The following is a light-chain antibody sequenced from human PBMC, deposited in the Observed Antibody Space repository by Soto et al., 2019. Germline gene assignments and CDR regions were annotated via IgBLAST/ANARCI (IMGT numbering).Light chain of an antibody. CDR3: SSYTSRSTLV. J-gene: IGLJ1*01. CDR1: SSDVGGYNY. Sequence: QSVLTQPASVSGSPGQSITISCTGTSSDVGGYNYVSWYQQHPGKAPKLMIYEVTNRPSGVSNRFSGSKSGNTASLTISGLQADDEAAHYCSSYTSRSTLVFGTGTKVTV. V-gene: IGLV2-14*01. CDR2: EVT.